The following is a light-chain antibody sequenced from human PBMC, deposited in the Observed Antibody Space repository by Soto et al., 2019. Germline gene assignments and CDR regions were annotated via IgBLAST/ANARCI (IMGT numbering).Light chain of an antibody. CDR2: GAS. CDR1: QSVISTY. CDR3: QQYNNWPLT. V-gene: IGKV3D-15*01. Sequence: EIVMTQSPATLSVSPVERATLSCRASQSVISTYLAWYQQKPGQAPRLLIYGASSRATGIPDRFSGSGSGTEFTLTISSLQSEDFAVYYCQQYNNWPLTFGGGTKVDIK. J-gene: IGKJ4*01.